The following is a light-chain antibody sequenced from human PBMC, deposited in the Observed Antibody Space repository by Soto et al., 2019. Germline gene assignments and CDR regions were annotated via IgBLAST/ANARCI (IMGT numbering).Light chain of an antibody. V-gene: IGLV1-44*01. CDR2: NNN. J-gene: IGLJ2*01. CDR3: AVWDDSLNGVL. Sequence: QSVLTQSPSTSGTPGQRVTISCSGSSSNIGGNLVNWYQQIPGTAPKLLIYNNNQRPSGVPDRFSGSKSGTSASLAISGLHSEDEADYYCAVWDDSLNGVLFGGGTKLTVL. CDR1: SSNIGGNL.